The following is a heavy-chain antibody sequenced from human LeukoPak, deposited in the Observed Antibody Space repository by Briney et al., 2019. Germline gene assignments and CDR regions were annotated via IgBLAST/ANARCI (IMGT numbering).Heavy chain of an antibody. Sequence: GASVKVSCKASGRTFSSYAIRWVRPAPGHRLEWMGRIIPILGIANYAQKFQGRVTITADKSTSAAYMELSSLKSEDTAVYYCARVPDSRYGMDVWGQGTTVTVSS. CDR3: ARVPDSRYGMDV. V-gene: IGHV1-69*04. D-gene: IGHD2-21*01. J-gene: IGHJ6*02. CDR2: IIPILGIA. CDR1: GRTFSSYA.